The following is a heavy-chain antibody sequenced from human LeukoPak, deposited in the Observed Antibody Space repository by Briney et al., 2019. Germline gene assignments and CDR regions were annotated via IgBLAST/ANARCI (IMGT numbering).Heavy chain of an antibody. CDR2: INHSGST. CDR1: GGSFSGYY. D-gene: IGHD3-10*01. J-gene: IGHJ4*02. Sequence: PSETLSLTCAVYGGSFSGYYWSWIRQPPGKGLEWIGEINHSGSTNYNPSLKSRVTISVDTSKNQFSLKLSSVTAADTAVYYCARAGGYYYGSGSHPFDYWGQGTLVTVSS. V-gene: IGHV4-34*01. CDR3: ARAGGYYYGSGSHPFDY.